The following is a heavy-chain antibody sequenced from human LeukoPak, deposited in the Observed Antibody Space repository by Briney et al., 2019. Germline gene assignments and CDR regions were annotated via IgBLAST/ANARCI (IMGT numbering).Heavy chain of an antibody. CDR1: GYTFTSYD. CDR3: ARGDDSSGYYTD. D-gene: IGHD3-22*01. Sequence: ASVKVSCKSSGYTFTSYDINWVRQATGQGLEWMGWMNPNSGNTGYAQKFQGRVTMTRNTSISTAYMELSSLRSEDTAVYYCARGDDSSGYYTDWGQGTLVTVSS. J-gene: IGHJ4*02. CDR2: MNPNSGNT. V-gene: IGHV1-8*01.